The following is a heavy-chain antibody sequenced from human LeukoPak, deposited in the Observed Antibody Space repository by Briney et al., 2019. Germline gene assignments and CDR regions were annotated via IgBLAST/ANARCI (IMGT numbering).Heavy chain of an antibody. CDR1: GGSISSGGYY. CDR2: IYHSGST. V-gene: IGHV4-30-2*01. Sequence: SETLSLTCTVSGGSISSGGYYWSWIRQPPGKGLEWIGYIYHSGSTYYNPSLKSRVTISVDRSKNQFSLKLSSVTAADTAVYYCARVPQGSGSHAFDYWGQGTLVTVSS. CDR3: ARVPQGSGSHAFDY. J-gene: IGHJ4*02. D-gene: IGHD1-26*01.